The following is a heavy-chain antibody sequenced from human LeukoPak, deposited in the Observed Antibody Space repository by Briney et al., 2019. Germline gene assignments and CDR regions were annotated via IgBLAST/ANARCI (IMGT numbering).Heavy chain of an antibody. D-gene: IGHD1-26*01. J-gene: IGHJ5*02. CDR3: ARGRVGATTWRYNWFDP. Sequence: SETLSLTCAVYGGSFSGYYWSWIRQPPGKGLEWIGEINHSGSTNYNPSLKSRVTISVDTSKNQFSLKLSSVTAADTAVYYCARGRVGATTWRYNWFDPWGQGTLVTVSS. CDR1: GGSFSGYY. V-gene: IGHV4-34*01. CDR2: INHSGST.